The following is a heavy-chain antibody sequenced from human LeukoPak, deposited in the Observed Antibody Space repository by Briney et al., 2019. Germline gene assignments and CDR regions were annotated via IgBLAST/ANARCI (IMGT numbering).Heavy chain of an antibody. CDR3: ALSNEAFDSAGYFDY. V-gene: IGHV5-51*01. CDR1: GSTFTNYW. D-gene: IGHD3-22*01. J-gene: IGHJ4*02. Sequence: GASLQISCQGSGSTFTNYWVGWVRQLPGKGLEWMGTIYANNSDSRYNPSFRGQVTISVDRSITTAYLPWKSLKASDTAIYYCALSNEAFDSAGYFDYWGQGTLVTVSS. CDR2: IYANNSDS.